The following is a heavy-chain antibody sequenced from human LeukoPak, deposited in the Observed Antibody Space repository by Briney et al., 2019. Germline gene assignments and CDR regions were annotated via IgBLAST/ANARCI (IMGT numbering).Heavy chain of an antibody. J-gene: IGHJ6*03. CDR1: GYTFTSYD. Sequence: ASVKVSCKASGYTFTSYDINWVRQATGQGLEWMGWMNTNSGNTGYAQKFQGRLTMTRNTSISTAYMELSSLRSEDTAVYYCARGAPYDFWSGYYDYYMDVWGKGTTVTVSS. V-gene: IGHV1-8*01. D-gene: IGHD3-3*01. CDR2: MNTNSGNT. CDR3: ARGAPYDFWSGYYDYYMDV.